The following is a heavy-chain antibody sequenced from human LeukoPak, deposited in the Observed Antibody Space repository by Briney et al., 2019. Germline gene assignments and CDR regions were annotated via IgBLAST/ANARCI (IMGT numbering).Heavy chain of an antibody. CDR1: GYTFTGYY. D-gene: IGHD3-10*01. CDR3: ARERYYSSGNYNNRIDY. CDR2: INPNSGGT. Sequence: GASVKVSCKASGYTFTGYYMHWARQAPGQGLEWMGWINPNSGGTNYAQKFQGRVTMTRDTSISTAYMELSRLRSDDTALYYCARERYYSSGNYNNRIDYWGQGTLVTVSS. V-gene: IGHV1-2*02. J-gene: IGHJ4*02.